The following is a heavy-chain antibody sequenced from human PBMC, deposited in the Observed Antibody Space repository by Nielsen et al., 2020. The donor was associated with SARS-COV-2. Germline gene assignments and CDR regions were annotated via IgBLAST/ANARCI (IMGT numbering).Heavy chain of an antibody. CDR2: ISYDGSDE. V-gene: IGHV3-30*03. J-gene: IGHJ4*02. CDR3: ARDAAYSRFDY. Sequence: GESLKISCAASGFTFSTYGIHWVRQAPGKGLEWVATISYDGSDEHYADSVKGRFTISRDNSKNTLYLQMHSLRAEDTAVYYCARDAAYSRFDYWSQGTLVTVSS. CDR1: GFTFSTYG. D-gene: IGHD4-11*01.